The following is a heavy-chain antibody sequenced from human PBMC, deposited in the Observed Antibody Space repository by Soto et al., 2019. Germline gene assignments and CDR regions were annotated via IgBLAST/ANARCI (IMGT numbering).Heavy chain of an antibody. CDR2: INHSGST. Sequence: QVQLQQWGAGLLKPSETLSLTCAVYGGSFSGYYWSWIRQPPGKGLEWIGEINHSGSTNYNPSLKSRATITVDASKNQFSLKVSSVPAANTAVYYCARGPNRYYSSRVSNYSSYIDYWGKGTTVTVSS. CDR3: ARGPNRYYSSRVSNYSSYIDY. J-gene: IGHJ6*03. V-gene: IGHV4-34*01. CDR1: GGSFSGYY. D-gene: IGHD6-13*01.